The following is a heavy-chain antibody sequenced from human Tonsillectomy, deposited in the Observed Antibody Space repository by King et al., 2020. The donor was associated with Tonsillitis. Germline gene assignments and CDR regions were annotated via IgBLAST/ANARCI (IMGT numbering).Heavy chain of an antibody. J-gene: IGHJ4*02. CDR2: INADGSST. D-gene: IGHD6-19*01. Sequence: VQLVESGGGLVQPGGSLRLSCAASGFTFSSYWMHWVRQAPGKGLVWVSHINADGSSTNYADSVKGRFTISRDNAKNTLYLQMNSLRADDTAVYYCARDESPAGAGLDYWGQGTLVTVSS. CDR1: GFTFSSYW. CDR3: ARDESPAGAGLDY. V-gene: IGHV3-74*01.